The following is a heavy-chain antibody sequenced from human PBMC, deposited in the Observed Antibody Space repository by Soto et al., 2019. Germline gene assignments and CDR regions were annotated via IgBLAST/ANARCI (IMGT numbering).Heavy chain of an antibody. D-gene: IGHD3-22*01. V-gene: IGHV3-33*01. Sequence: PGGSLRLSCAASGFSFSSYVMHWVRQAPGKGLEWVALIWYDGSEKYYADSVKGRFTISRDNSKNTLYLQMNSLRAEDTAVYYCARENYYDSSGYGPDLDYWGQGTQVTVSS. CDR2: IWYDGSEK. CDR3: ARENYYDSSGYGPDLDY. CDR1: GFSFSSYV. J-gene: IGHJ4*02.